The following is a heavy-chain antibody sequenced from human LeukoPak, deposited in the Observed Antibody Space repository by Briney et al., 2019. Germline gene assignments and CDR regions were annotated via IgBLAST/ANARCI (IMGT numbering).Heavy chain of an antibody. CDR2: IYPGDSVT. CDR1: GYSFTSYW. CDR3: ARVRSPLGYCSGGSCYFDY. D-gene: IGHD2-15*01. V-gene: IGHV5-51*01. J-gene: IGHJ4*02. Sequence: GESLKISCKGSGYSFTSYWIGWVRQMPGKGLEWMGIIYPGDSVTRYSPSFQGQVTISADKSISTAYLQWSSLKASDTAMYYCARVRSPLGYCSGGSCYFDYWGQGTLVTVSS.